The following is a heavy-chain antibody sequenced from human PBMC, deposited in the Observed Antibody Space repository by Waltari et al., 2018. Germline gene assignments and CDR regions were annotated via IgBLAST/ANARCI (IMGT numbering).Heavy chain of an antibody. V-gene: IGHV3-48*04. CDR3: ARSREGT. CDR2: ISGTTSAK. Sequence: EGQLVESGGGLVQPGGSLRLSCAASGFNFSYYGMNWVRQAPGKGLEWVSFISGTTSAKYYTDSVEGRFTISRDNTKNLLFLQMNSLRAEDTAIYFCARSREGTWGQGTMVTVSS. J-gene: IGHJ3*01. CDR1: GFNFSYYG. D-gene: IGHD1-7*01.